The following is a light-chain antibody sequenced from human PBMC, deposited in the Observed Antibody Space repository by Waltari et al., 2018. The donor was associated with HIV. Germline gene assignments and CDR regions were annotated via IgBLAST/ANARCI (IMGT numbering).Light chain of an antibody. CDR1: KLGNKH. J-gene: IGLJ2*01. CDR2: QDN. V-gene: IGLV3-1*01. CDR3: QAWDSSTDVV. Sequence: SYELTQPPSVSVSPGQTASITCSGAKLGNKHACWSQQKPGQSPVLVIYQDNQRPSGIPERFSGSNSGNTATLTVSGTQAMDEADYYCQAWDSSTDVVFGGGTKLTVL.